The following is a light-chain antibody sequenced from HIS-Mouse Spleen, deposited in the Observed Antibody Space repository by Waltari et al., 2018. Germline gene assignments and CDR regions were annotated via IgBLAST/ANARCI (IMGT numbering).Light chain of an antibody. V-gene: IGLV3-25*03. CDR2: KDS. CDR1: ALPKQY. Sequence: SYELTQPPSVSVSPGQTARITCSGDALPKQYAYWYQQKPGQAPVLVIYKDSERPSGIPDRFSGSSSWTTVTLTISGVQAEDEAYYYCQSADSSVTGWVFGGGTKLTVL. J-gene: IGLJ3*02. CDR3: QSADSSVTGWV.